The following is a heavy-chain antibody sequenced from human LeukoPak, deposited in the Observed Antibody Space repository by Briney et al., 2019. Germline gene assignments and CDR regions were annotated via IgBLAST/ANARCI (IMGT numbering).Heavy chain of an antibody. CDR2: ISESSSFI. CDR3: ARQRGYCSSGVCRGWFDP. J-gene: IGHJ5*02. V-gene: IGHV3-21*01. D-gene: IGHD2-8*01. Sequence: PGGSLRLSCAAPGFTFGNYNMNWVRQAPGKGLGWVSSISESSSFIQYADSLKGRFAISRDNAKNSLYLQMNSLRAEDTAVYYCARQRGYCSSGVCRGWFDPWGQGTLVTVSS. CDR1: GFTFGNYN.